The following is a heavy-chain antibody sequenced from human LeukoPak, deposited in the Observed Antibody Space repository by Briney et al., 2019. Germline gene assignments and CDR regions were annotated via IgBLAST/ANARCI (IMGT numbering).Heavy chain of an antibody. Sequence: SETLSLTCTVSGGSISSSTYYWGWIRQPPGKGLEWIGYIYYTGSTYCNPSLKSRVTISVDTSKNQFSLKLSSVTAADTAVYYCARGRHGSGYLTNFDYWGQGTLVTVSS. V-gene: IGHV4-39*07. D-gene: IGHD3-22*01. CDR3: ARGRHGSGYLTNFDY. J-gene: IGHJ4*02. CDR2: IYYTGST. CDR1: GGSISSSTYY.